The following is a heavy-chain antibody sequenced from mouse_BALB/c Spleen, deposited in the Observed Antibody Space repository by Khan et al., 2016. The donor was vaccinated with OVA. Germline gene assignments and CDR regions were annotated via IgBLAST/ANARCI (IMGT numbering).Heavy chain of an antibody. D-gene: IGHD2-3*01. V-gene: IGHV14-3*02. CDR3: AIEGYYLAWFAY. CDR2: IDPEHGNT. Sequence: VQLKQSGAELVKPGASVKLSCTASGFNIKDTYMHWVKQRPEQGLEWIGRIDPEHGNTKYDPKFQGKATITADTSSNTAYQQLSSLTSHDTAVDYCAIEGYYLAWFAYWGQGTLVTVSA. J-gene: IGHJ3*01. CDR1: GFNIKDTY.